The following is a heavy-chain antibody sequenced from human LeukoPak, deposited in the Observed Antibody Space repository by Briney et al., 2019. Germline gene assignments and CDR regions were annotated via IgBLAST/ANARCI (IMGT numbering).Heavy chain of an antibody. D-gene: IGHD1-7*01. J-gene: IGHJ4*02. CDR2: INPNSGGT. CDR3: ARPRGTGTTYLDY. V-gene: IGHV1-2*06. CDR1: GYTFTGYY. Sequence: ASVKVSCKASGYTFTGYYMHWVRQAPGQGLEWMGRINPNSGGTNYAQKFQGRVTMTRDTSISTAYMELSSLRSEDTAVYYCARPRGTGTTYLDYWGQGTLVTVSS.